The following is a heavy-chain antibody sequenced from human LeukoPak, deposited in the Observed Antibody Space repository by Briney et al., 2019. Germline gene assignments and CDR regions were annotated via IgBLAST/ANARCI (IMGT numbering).Heavy chain of an antibody. D-gene: IGHD2-15*01. CDR3: ARERCSGGSCYLGGVLRGYFDS. CDR1: GDSISSYY. V-gene: IGHV4-59*01. J-gene: IGHJ4*02. Sequence: SETLSLTCTVSGDSISSYYWSWIRQPPGKGLECIGYIYYSGSTNYNPSLKSRVTISVDTSKNQFSLKLSSVTAADTAVYYCARERCSGGSCYLGGVLRGYFDSWGQGTLVTVSS. CDR2: IYYSGST.